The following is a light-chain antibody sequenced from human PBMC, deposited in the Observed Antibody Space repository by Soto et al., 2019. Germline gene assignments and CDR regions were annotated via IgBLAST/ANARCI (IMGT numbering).Light chain of an antibody. CDR2: GAS. CDR3: QYYGSSTGFA. Sequence: EIVLTQSPGTLSLSPGERATLSCRASQSVSSSYLAWYQQKPGQAPRLLIFGASNRATGIPDRFSGSGSGTDLTLTITRLEPEDFAVYYCQYYGSSTGFAFGPGTRVDI. V-gene: IGKV3-20*01. J-gene: IGKJ3*01. CDR1: QSVSSSY.